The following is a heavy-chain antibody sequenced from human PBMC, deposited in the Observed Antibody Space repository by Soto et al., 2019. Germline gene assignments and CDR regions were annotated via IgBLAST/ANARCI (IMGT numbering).Heavy chain of an antibody. V-gene: IGHV1-69*13. CDR3: ARSVGVTTLSYLDY. D-gene: IGHD1-26*01. J-gene: IGHJ4*02. CDR2: IIPMFGTA. CDR1: GGTFRKYG. Sequence: ASVKVSCKASGGTFRKYGISGVRQAPGQGLEWLGGIIPMFGTATSTQNFQGRLTITADESTSTAYMELSSLTSEDTAVYFCARSVGVTTLSYLDYWGQGTQVTVSS.